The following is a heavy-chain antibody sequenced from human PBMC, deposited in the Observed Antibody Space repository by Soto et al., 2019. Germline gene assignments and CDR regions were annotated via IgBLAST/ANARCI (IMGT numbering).Heavy chain of an antibody. Sequence: GGSLRLSCAASGFTFSNAWMIWVRQAPGKGLEWVGRIKSKTDGGTTDYAAPVKGRFTISRDDSKNTLYLQMNSLKTEDTAVYYCTTGPDIVATIDETYWVQGTLVTVSS. D-gene: IGHD5-12*01. CDR3: TTGPDIVATIDETY. CDR1: GFTFSNAW. CDR2: IKSKTDGGTT. V-gene: IGHV3-15*01. J-gene: IGHJ4*02.